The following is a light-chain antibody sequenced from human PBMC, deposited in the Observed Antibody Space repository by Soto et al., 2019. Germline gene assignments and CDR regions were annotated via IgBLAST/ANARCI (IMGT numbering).Light chain of an antibody. J-gene: IGLJ2*01. CDR2: LNSDGSH. CDR3: QTRGTGIVV. CDR1: SAHSSYA. Sequence: QPVLTQSPSASASLGASVKLTCTLSSAHSSYAIAWHQQQPEKGPRYLMKLNSDGSHNKGDGIPDRFSGSSSGAERYLIISSLQSEDEADYYCQTRGTGIVVFGGGTKVTVL. V-gene: IGLV4-69*01.